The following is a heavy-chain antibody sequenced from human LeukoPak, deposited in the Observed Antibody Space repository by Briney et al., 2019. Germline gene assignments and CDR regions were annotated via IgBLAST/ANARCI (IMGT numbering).Heavy chain of an antibody. Sequence: PGGSLRLSCAASGFTFSTYWMSWVRQAPGKGLEWVANIQQDGNEKYYVDSVKSRFTISRDNAKNSLYLQMNSLRVEDTAVYYCARHTYYYDSPGPWGQGTLVTVSS. CDR1: GFTFSTYW. CDR2: IQQDGNEK. V-gene: IGHV3-7*01. D-gene: IGHD3-22*01. J-gene: IGHJ5*02. CDR3: ARHTYYYDSPGP.